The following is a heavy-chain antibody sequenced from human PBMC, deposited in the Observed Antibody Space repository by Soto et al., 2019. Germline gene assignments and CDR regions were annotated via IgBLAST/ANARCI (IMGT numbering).Heavy chain of an antibody. V-gene: IGHV3-23*01. J-gene: IGHJ6*02. D-gene: IGHD3-16*02. CDR1: GFIFSTYS. Sequence: GGFLRLSCAASGFIFSTYSITWVRQAPGTGLEWVSIISGSGDKTYYADSVKGRFTISRDNSRNTVYLLMNSLRAEDTAVYYCAKYRPGGSNYNGMDVWGQGTTVTVSS. CDR2: ISGSGDKT. CDR3: AKYRPGGSNYNGMDV.